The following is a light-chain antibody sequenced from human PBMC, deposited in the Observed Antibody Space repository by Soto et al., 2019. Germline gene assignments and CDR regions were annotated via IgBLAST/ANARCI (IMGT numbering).Light chain of an antibody. CDR3: SSYAGSNNWV. CDR2: DVN. V-gene: IGLV2-8*01. Sequence: QSALTQPPSASGSPGQSLTISCTGTSTDVGNYNYVSWYQQHPGKAPKLMISDVNRRPSSVPDRFSGSNSGNTASLTVSGFQAEYEADYYCSSYAGSNNWVFGGGTKATLL. J-gene: IGLJ3*02. CDR1: STDVGNYNY.